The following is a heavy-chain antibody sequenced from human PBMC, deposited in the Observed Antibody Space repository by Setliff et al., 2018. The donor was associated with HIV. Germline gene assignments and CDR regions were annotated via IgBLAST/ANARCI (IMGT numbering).Heavy chain of an antibody. CDR3: TRKLAPGHGMDV. V-gene: IGHV3-7*01. CDR2: IGQDGSEK. CDR1: GFTFGPFW. Sequence: PGGSLRLSCVASGFTFGPFWMHWVRQAPGKGLEWVANIGQDGSEKNYVDSVKGRFTISRDNAKNSLYLQMDSLRVEDTTVYYCTRKLAPGHGMDVWGQGTTVTVSS. J-gene: IGHJ6*02. D-gene: IGHD3-3*02.